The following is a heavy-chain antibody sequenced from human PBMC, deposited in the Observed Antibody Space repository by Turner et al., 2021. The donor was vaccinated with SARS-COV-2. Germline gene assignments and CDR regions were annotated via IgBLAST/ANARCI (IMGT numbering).Heavy chain of an antibody. CDR3: ANIGVRHSSSPYFDY. J-gene: IGHJ4*02. CDR1: GFTFNNAW. CDR2: IKSKTDGGTT. D-gene: IGHD6-6*01. V-gene: IGHV3-15*01. Sequence: EVQLVESGGGLVKPGGSLRLSCPASGFTFNNAWMSWVRQAPGKGLEWVGRIKSKTDGGTTDYAAPVKGRFTISRDDSKNTLYLQMNSLKTEDTAVYYCANIGVRHSSSPYFDYWGQGTLVTVSS.